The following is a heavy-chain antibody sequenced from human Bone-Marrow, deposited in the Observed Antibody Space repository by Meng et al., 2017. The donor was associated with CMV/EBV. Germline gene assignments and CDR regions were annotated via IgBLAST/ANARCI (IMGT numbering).Heavy chain of an antibody. Sequence: GESLKISCAASGFTFSSYEMNWVRQAPGKGLEWVSYISSSGSTIYYADSVKGRFTISRDNAKNTLYLQMNSLRAEDTAVYYCARGNYDFWSGYDYYYYGMDVWGQGTTVTVSS. J-gene: IGHJ6*02. V-gene: IGHV3-48*03. CDR3: ARGNYDFWSGYDYYYYGMDV. CDR1: GFTFSSYE. CDR2: ISSSGSTI. D-gene: IGHD3-3*01.